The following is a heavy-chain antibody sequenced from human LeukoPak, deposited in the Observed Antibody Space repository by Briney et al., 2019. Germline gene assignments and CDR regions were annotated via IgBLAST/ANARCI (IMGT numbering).Heavy chain of an antibody. D-gene: IGHD6-13*01. CDR1: GYTFTTYG. CDR2: ISVHSGST. J-gene: IGHJ4*02. CDR3: ARVYASSHYDY. Sequence: ASVTVSCKASGYTFTTYGIGWVRRAPGQGLEWMGWISVHSGSTNYAQKFQGRVTMATDTSTSTAYMELRSLRLDDTAVYYCARVYASSHYDYWGQGTLVTVSS. V-gene: IGHV1-18*01.